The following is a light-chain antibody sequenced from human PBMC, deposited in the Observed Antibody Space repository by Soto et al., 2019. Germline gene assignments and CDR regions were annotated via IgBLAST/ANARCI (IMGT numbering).Light chain of an antibody. CDR2: AAS. V-gene: IGKV1-39*01. CDR1: QNISKY. CDR3: HQTYGKHRT. J-gene: IGKJ1*01. Sequence: VQLTQSPSFLSASVGDRVTITCRASQNISKYLNWCQQKLGKAPKLLIYAASSLQSGVPSRFSGSGSGTDFTLSISSLQPEDFATYYCHQTYGKHRTFGQGTKVDIK.